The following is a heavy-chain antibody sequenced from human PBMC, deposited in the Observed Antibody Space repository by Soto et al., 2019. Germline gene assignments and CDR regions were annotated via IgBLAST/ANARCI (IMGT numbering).Heavy chain of an antibody. CDR1: GSSSRDNV. D-gene: IGHD5-12*01. Sequence: PGGPHRISYAAPGSSSRDNVMSWVRQAPGKGLQWVASITGSGGSSYYADSVKGRFTISGDNSKSTLLLQLNGLRAEDTALYFWPRDPITASFSSFGRGPTWFDTWAQGILVPVSA. J-gene: IGHJ5*02. CDR2: ITGSGGSS. V-gene: IGHV3-23*01. CDR3: PRDPITASFSSFGRGPTWFDT.